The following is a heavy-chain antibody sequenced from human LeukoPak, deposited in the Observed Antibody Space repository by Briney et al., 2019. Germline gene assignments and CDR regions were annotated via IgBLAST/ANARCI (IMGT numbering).Heavy chain of an antibody. D-gene: IGHD6-19*01. CDR1: GGSISSYY. V-gene: IGHV4-4*07. J-gene: IGHJ4*02. Sequence: SETLSLTCTVSGGSISSYYWSWIRQPAGKGLEWTGRIYTSGSTNYNPSLKSRVTMSVDTSKNQFSLKLSSVTAADTAVYYCARARSGWNERYYFDYWGQGTLVTVSS. CDR2: IYTSGST. CDR3: ARARSGWNERYYFDY.